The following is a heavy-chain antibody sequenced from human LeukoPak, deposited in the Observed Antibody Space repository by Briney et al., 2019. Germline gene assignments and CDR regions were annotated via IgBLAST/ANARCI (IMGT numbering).Heavy chain of an antibody. V-gene: IGHV4-59*01. CDR1: RDSIRSYY. J-gene: IGHJ4*02. D-gene: IGHD3-22*01. Sequence: PSETLSLTCSVSRDSIRSYYWSWVRQPPGKGLEWIGYGVYSGTTKYSPSLKSRVDISVDTSKNQFSLKLSSVTAADTAVYYCARSQRGAYYYDSSGPFDYWGQGTLVTVSS. CDR2: GVYSGTT. CDR3: ARSQRGAYYYDSSGPFDY.